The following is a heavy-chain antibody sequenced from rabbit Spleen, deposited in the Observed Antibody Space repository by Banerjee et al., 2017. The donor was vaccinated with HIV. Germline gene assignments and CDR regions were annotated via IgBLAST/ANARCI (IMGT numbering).Heavy chain of an antibody. J-gene: IGHJ4*01. D-gene: IGHD6-1*01. CDR3: ARDTVYASYAGFGHATLHYFDL. Sequence: QEQLEESGGGLVKPVGSLTLTCKASGFSFSDRDVMCWVRQAPGKGLEWIACINTATGKAVYANWAKGRFTISKTSSTTVTLEMTSLTAADTATYFCARDTVYASYAGFGHATLHYFDLWGPGTLVTVS. CDR1: GFSFSDRDV. V-gene: IGHV1S45*01. CDR2: INTATGKA.